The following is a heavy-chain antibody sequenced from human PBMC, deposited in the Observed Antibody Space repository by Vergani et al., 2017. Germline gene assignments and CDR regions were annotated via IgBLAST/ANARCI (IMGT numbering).Heavy chain of an antibody. V-gene: IGHV1-18*01. CDR3: ARVFLGQWLGIDY. CDR1: GFTFTSYG. J-gene: IGHJ4*02. Sequence: VQLLESGGGLVQPGGSLRLSCAASGFTFTSYGISWVRQAPGQGLEWMGWISAYNGNTNYAQKLQGRVTMTTDTSTSTAYMELRSLRSDDTAVYYCARVFLGQWLGIDYWGQGTLVTVSS. D-gene: IGHD6-19*01. CDR2: ISAYNGNT.